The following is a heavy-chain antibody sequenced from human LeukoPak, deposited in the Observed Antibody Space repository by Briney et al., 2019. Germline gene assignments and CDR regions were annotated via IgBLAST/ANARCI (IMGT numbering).Heavy chain of an antibody. V-gene: IGHV1-46*01. CDR1: GYTFTSYY. CDR3: ARNLATVVKALDY. J-gene: IGHJ4*02. CDR2: INPSGGST. Sequence: ASVKVSCKASGYTFTSYYMHWVRQAPGQGLEWMGIINPSGGSTSYAQKLQGRVTMTTDTSTSTAYMELRSLRSDDTAVYYCARNLATVVKALDYWGQGTLVTVSS. D-gene: IGHD4-23*01.